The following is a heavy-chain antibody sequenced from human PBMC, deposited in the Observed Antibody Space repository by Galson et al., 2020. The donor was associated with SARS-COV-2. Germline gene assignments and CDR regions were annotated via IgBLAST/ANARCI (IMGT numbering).Heavy chain of an antibody. CDR1: GFSCSDYA. V-gene: IGHV3-23*01. J-gene: IGHJ4*02. CDR3: AKGSGEYWCPGCSSRILGQ. D-gene: IGHD2-15*01. Sequence: GEALKISCTASGFSCSDYAMSWVRQAPGKGPEWVASLRGRGGGTVYADSVKGRFTISRDNYRNTLFLQMNSLTAEDTAIYYCAKGSGEYWCPGCSSRILGQWGKGVLVTVSS. CDR2: LRGRGGGT.